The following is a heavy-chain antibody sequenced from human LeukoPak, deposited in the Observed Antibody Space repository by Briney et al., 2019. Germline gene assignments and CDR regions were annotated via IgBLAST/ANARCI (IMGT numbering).Heavy chain of an antibody. CDR1: GGSITSGGYY. J-gene: IGHJ4*02. CDR2: ISPSSSSI. D-gene: IGHD6-13*01. CDR3: ARARSSSSWYSDY. V-gene: IGHV3-11*04. Sequence: KPSQTLSLTCTVSGGSITSGGYYWSWIRQHPGKGLEWVSCISPSSSSIYFADSVKGLFTISRDNAKNSLYLQMHSLRAEDSAVYYCARARSSSSWYSDYWGQGTLVTVSS.